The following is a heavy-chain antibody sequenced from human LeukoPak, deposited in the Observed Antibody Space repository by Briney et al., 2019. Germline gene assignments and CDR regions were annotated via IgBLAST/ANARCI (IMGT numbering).Heavy chain of an antibody. D-gene: IGHD2-2*01. CDR1: GGSFRGYY. CDR3: ARPIDCSATTCSSPFHY. Sequence: PSETLSLTCAVYGGSFRGYYWSWIRQPPGKALEWIGEINHSGSTNHNPSLKSRVTISIDTSKNQFSLKLRSVTAADTAVYYCARPIDCSATTCSSPFHYWGQRSLVTVSA. V-gene: IGHV4-34*01. CDR2: INHSGST. J-gene: IGHJ4*02.